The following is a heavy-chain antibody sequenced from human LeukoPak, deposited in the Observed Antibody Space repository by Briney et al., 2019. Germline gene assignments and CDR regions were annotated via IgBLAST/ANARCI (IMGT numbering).Heavy chain of an antibody. CDR1: GGSISSGAYS. CDR3: AREYGSSSCFDS. V-gene: IGHV4-31*03. CDR2: IYYSGSI. J-gene: IGHJ4*02. D-gene: IGHD6-6*01. Sequence: SETLSLTCTVSGGSISSGAYSWNWIRQHPEKGLEWIGYIYYSGSIYYNPSLKSRVAISVDASKNQFSLKLSSVTAADTAVYYCAREYGSSSCFDSWGQGTLVIVPP.